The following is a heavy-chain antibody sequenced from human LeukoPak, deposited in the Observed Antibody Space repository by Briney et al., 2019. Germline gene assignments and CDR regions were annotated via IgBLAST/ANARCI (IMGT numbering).Heavy chain of an antibody. V-gene: IGHV3-74*01. D-gene: IGHD3-10*01. Sequence: PGGSLRLSCEASGFTFSKYWMHWVRQAPGKGLLWVSRINIDGRSTSYAESAKGRFTISRDNAKNTLYLQMNSLRAGDTAVYFCLVWFGELSRVDYWGQGTLVTVSS. CDR1: GFTFSKYW. CDR2: INIDGRST. J-gene: IGHJ4*02. CDR3: LVWFGELSRVDY.